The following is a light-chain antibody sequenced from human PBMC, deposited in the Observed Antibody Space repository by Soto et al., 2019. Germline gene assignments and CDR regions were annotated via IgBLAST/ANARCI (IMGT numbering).Light chain of an antibody. V-gene: IGLV1-44*01. Sequence: QSVLTQPPSASGTPGQRVTMSCSGSGPNIGSNTVNWYQQFPGTAPKVLIYDNDQRPSGVPDRFSGSKSGTSASLAISGLQSEDEADYFCAAWDDSLKVVVFGGGTQLTVL. J-gene: IGLJ2*01. CDR3: AAWDDSLKVVV. CDR2: DND. CDR1: GPNIGSNT.